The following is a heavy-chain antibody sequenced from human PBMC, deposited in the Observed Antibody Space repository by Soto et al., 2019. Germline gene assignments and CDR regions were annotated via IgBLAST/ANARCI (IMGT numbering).Heavy chain of an antibody. CDR1: DDSISDNTYS. CDR2: VYYNGNS. Sequence: QLHLRESGPGLVKPSETLSLTCTVSDDSISDNTYSWVWIRQPPGKGLEWIGTVYYNGNSYSNPSLKCRLTIAVETSKSEYSLKLTFVTAADTAVYFCARRGSYNTVTTYLDCWGQGYVVNGCS. D-gene: IGHD4-17*01. CDR3: ARRGSYNTVTTYLDC. J-gene: IGHJ4*02. V-gene: IGHV4-39*01.